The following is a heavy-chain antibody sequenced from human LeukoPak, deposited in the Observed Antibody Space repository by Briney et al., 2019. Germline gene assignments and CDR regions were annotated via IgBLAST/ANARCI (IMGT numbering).Heavy chain of an antibody. CDR2: IWYDGSNK. V-gene: IGHV3-33*01. CDR3: ARDEWGYGSGSFDY. CDR1: GFTFSSYG. Sequence: PGGSLRLSCAASGFTFSSYGMHWVRQASGKGLEWVAVIWYDGSNKYYADSVKGRFTISRDNSKNTLYLQMNSLRVEDTAVYYCARDEWGYGSGSFDYWGQGTLVTVSS. D-gene: IGHD3-10*01. J-gene: IGHJ4*02.